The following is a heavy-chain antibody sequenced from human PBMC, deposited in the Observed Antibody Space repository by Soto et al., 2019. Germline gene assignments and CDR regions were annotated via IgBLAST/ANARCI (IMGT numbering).Heavy chain of an antibody. CDR2: IFYSGNT. CDR3: ARDYCTNGVCLLDS. CDR1: GGSISSADHF. D-gene: IGHD2-8*01. V-gene: IGHV4-30-4*01. Sequence: PSETLSLTCTVSGGSISSADHFWSWIRQPPGKGLEWIGYIFYSGNTYYNPSLKSRLTISVDTSENQFSLKLTSVTAADTAVYYCARDYCTNGVCLLDSWGQGTLVTVSS. J-gene: IGHJ4*02.